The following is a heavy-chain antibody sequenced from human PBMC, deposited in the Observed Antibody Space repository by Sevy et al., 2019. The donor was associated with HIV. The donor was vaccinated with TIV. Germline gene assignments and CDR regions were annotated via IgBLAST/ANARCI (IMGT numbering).Heavy chain of an antibody. V-gene: IGHV3-48*03. Sequence: GGYLRLSCAASGFTFSSYEMNWVRQAPGKGLEWVSYISNSGTTISYSDSVRGRFSISRDNARNSLYLQMNSLRAEDTAVYYFARDLPPSAATVAHFDYWGQGTLVTVSS. J-gene: IGHJ4*02. CDR2: ISNSGTTI. CDR3: ARDLPPSAATVAHFDY. D-gene: IGHD4-17*01. CDR1: GFTFSSYE.